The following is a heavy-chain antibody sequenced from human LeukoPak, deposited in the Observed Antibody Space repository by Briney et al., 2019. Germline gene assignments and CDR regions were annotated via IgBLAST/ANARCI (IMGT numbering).Heavy chain of an antibody. CDR1: GYTFTGYY. D-gene: IGHD3-22*01. CDR3: AREGDYYDSSGYYWP. Sequence: GASVKVSCKASGYTFTGYYMHWVRQAPGQGLEWMGWINPNSGGTNYAQKFQGRVTMTRDTSISTAYMELSRLRSDDTAVYYCAREGDYYDSSGYYWPWGQGTLVTVSS. CDR2: INPNSGGT. J-gene: IGHJ4*02. V-gene: IGHV1-2*02.